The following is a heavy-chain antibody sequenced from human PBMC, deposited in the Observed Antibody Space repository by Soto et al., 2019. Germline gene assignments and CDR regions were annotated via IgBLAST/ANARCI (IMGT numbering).Heavy chain of an antibody. J-gene: IGHJ4*02. D-gene: IGHD1-1*01. CDR3: ARERIQGTKFDY. Sequence: GASVKVSCKASGYTFTGYYMHWVRQAPGQGLELMGWINPNSGGTNYAQKFQGWVTMTRDTSISTAYMELSRLRSDDTAVYYCARERIQGTKFDYWGQGTLVTSPQ. V-gene: IGHV1-2*04. CDR1: GYTFTGYY. CDR2: INPNSGGT.